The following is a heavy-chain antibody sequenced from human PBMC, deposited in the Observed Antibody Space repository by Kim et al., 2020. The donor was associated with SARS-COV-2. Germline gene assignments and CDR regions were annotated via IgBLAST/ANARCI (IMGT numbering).Heavy chain of an antibody. CDR2: SSSYI. J-gene: IGHJ4*02. CDR3: AREMYYYAFDY. Sequence: SSSYIYYADSVKGRFTISRDNAKNSLYLQMNSLRAEDTAVYYCAREMYYYAFDYWGQGTLVTVSS. V-gene: IGHV3-21*01. D-gene: IGHD3-10*01.